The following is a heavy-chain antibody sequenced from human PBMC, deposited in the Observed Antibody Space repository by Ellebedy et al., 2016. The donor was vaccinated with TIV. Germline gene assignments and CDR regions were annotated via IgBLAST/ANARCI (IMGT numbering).Heavy chain of an antibody. D-gene: IGHD6-19*01. J-gene: IGHJ4*02. CDR3: AKSRYSSGWYYFDY. V-gene: IGHV3-33*06. CDR2: IWYDGRDK. CDR1: GFTFNSYA. Sequence: PGGSLRLSCAASGFTFNSYAMSWVRQAPGKGLEWVAVIWYDGRDKYYEDSVKGRFTISKDNSKNTLSLQMNSLRAEDTAVYFCAKSRYSSGWYYFDYWGQGTLVTVSS.